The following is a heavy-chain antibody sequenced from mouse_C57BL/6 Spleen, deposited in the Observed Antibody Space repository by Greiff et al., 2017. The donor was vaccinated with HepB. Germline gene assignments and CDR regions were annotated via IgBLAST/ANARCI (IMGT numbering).Heavy chain of an antibody. CDR2: IYPGSGST. V-gene: IGHV1-55*01. J-gene: IGHJ4*01. CDR3: ARGLWDYDVLYAMDY. CDR1: GYTFTSYW. D-gene: IGHD2-4*01. Sequence: QVQLQQSGAELVKPGASVKMSCKASGYTFTSYWITWVKQRPGQGLEWIGDIYPGSGSTNYNEKFKSKATLTVDTSSSTAYMQLSSLTSEDSAVYYCARGLWDYDVLYAMDYWGQGTSVTVSS.